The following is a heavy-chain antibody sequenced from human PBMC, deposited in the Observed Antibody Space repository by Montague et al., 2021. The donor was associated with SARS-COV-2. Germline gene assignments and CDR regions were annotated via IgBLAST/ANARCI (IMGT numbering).Heavy chain of an antibody. Sequence: SETLSLTCTVSGGSITGYYWSCLRPSPGKGLEWIAYIYDGGAVNYNPSLGSRVTISTDTSKNQLSLKVTSVTAADTAVDYCVRDHPYGGPRGAYDNWGQGTVVTVSS. V-gene: IGHV4-59*01. J-gene: IGHJ3*02. D-gene: IGHD4/OR15-4a*01. CDR2: IYDGGAV. CDR3: VRDHPYGGPRGAYDN. CDR1: GGSITGYY.